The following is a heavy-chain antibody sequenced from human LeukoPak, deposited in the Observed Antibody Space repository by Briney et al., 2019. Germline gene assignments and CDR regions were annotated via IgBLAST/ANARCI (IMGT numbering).Heavy chain of an antibody. V-gene: IGHV1-8*03. Sequence: ASVKVSCKASGYTFTSYDINWVRQATGQGLEWMGWMNPNSGNTGYAQKFQGRVTITRNTSISTAYMELSSLRSEDTAVYYCAGGSRYSSSWSPRYYYYMDVWGKGTTVTVSS. CDR3: AGGSRYSSSWSPRYYYYMDV. CDR2: MNPNSGNT. D-gene: IGHD6-13*01. CDR1: GYTFTSYD. J-gene: IGHJ6*03.